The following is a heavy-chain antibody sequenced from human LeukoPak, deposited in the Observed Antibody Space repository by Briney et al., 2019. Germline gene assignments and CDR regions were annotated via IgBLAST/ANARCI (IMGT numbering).Heavy chain of an antibody. J-gene: IGHJ5*02. CDR2: TVVGSGNT. V-gene: IGHV1-58*02. Sequence: SVKVSCKASGFTFTSSAMQWVRQARGQRLEGIGWTVVGSGNTNYAQKFQERVTITRDMSTSTAYMELSSLRSEDTAVYYCAADLWKMGAEGDNWFDPWGQGTLVTVSS. D-gene: IGHD1-26*01. CDR1: GFTFTSSA. CDR3: AADLWKMGAEGDNWFDP.